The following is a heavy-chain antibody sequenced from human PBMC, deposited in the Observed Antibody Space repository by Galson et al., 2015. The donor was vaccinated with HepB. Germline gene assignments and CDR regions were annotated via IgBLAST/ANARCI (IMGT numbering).Heavy chain of an antibody. CDR3: ARRAVRGVGSPAGNYFDY. J-gene: IGHJ4*02. Sequence: SLRLSCAASGSTFSSYAMHWVRQAPGKGLEWVAVISYDGSNKYYADSVKGRFTISRDNSKNTLYLQMNSLRAEDTAVYYCARRAVRGVGSPAGNYFDYWGQGTLVTVSS. V-gene: IGHV3-30*04. CDR1: GSTFSSYA. CDR2: ISYDGSNK. D-gene: IGHD3-10*01.